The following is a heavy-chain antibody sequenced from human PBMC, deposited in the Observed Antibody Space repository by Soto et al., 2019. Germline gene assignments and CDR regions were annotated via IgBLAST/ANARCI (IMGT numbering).Heavy chain of an antibody. J-gene: IGHJ4*02. CDR2: VFYDGKT. V-gene: IGHV4-34*02. Sequence: QVHLQQWGAGLLKPSETLSLTCAVSGGSFNANYWSLVRQPPGKGLEWKAEVFYDGKTNDNTSLRGRVTVSVDTSKNQFSLKLTSVTAADTAVYYCASARWDYWGQATHVTVSS. CDR1: GGSFNANY. CDR3: ASARWDY.